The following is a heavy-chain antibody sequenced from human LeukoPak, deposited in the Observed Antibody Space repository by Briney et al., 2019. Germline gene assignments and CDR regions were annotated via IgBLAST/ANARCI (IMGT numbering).Heavy chain of an antibody. V-gene: IGHV3-66*02. D-gene: IGHD1-26*01. CDR3: TRLYSGRHL. CDR1: GFTIDYNY. Sequence: GGFLRLSCAASGFTIDYNYMSWVRQAPGMGLEWVSVIYSGGNAHYAASVQGRFTISRDNSKNTLHLQMNSLKTDDTGVYYCTRLYSGRHLWGQGTLVTVSS. J-gene: IGHJ1*01. CDR2: IYSGGNA.